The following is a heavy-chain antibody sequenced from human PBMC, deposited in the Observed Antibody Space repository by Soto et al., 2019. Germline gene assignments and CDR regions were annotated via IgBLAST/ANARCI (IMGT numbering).Heavy chain of an antibody. Sequence: EVQLVESGGGLVQPGRSLRLSCAASGFTFDDYAMHWVRQAPGKGLEWVSGISWNSGSIGYADSVKGRFTISRDNAKNSLYPQMNSLRAEDTALYYCAKEVAGTLRTTIDYWGQGTLVTVSS. CDR3: AKEVAGTLRTTIDY. CDR2: ISWNSGSI. V-gene: IGHV3-9*01. D-gene: IGHD6-19*01. CDR1: GFTFDDYA. J-gene: IGHJ4*02.